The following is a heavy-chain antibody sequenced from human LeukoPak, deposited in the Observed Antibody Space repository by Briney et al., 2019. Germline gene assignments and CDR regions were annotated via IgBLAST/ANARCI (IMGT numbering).Heavy chain of an antibody. V-gene: IGHV3-9*01. D-gene: IGHD3-22*01. CDR3: AYLDSSGYYYGRLRY. J-gene: IGHJ4*02. CDR1: GFTFDDYA. Sequence: GRSLRLSCAASGFTFDDYAMHWVRQAPGKGLEWVSGISWNSGSIGYADSVKGRFTISRDNAKNTLYLQMNSLRAEDTAVYFCAYLDSSGYYYGRLRYWGQGTPVTVSS. CDR2: ISWNSGSI.